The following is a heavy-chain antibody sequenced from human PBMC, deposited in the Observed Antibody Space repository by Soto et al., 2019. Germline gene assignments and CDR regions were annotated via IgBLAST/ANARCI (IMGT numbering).Heavy chain of an antibody. D-gene: IGHD5-12*01. V-gene: IGHV1-18*01. CDR3: ARHQGPTTSETWFDP. CDR1: GYTFFTYD. CDR2: ISTYSGDT. J-gene: IGHJ5*02. Sequence: QVHLVQSGVEVKTPGASVKVSCQASGYTFFTYDISWVRQAPGQGLEWMGWISTYSGDTKYAQKFQGRVTMTTDTSTSTAYLELRSLRSDDTAVYYCARHQGPTTSETWFDPWGQGTLVTVSS.